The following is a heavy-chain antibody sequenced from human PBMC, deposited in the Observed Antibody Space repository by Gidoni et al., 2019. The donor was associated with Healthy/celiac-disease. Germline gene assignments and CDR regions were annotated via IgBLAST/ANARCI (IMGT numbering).Heavy chain of an antibody. CDR2: ISGSGGST. Sequence: DVQLLESGGGLVQPGGCLRLSCAAAGCTFSSYAMSWVRQAPGKGLEWVSAISGSGGSTYYADSVKGRFTISRDNSKNTLYLQMNSLRAEDTAVYYCAKEIYSSGHQIDYWGQGTLVTVSS. J-gene: IGHJ4*02. CDR1: GCTFSSYA. CDR3: AKEIYSSGHQIDY. D-gene: IGHD3-22*01. V-gene: IGHV3-23*01.